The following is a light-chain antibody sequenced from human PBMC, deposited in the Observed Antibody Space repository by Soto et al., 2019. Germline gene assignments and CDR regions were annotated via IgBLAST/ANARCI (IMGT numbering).Light chain of an antibody. CDR1: SGDVGAYKY. CDR3: CSYAGSFTWV. Sequence: QSALTQPRSVSASPGQSVTISCSGSSGDVGAYKYVSWYQQYPGKAPKLMIYDVNKRPSGVPDRFSGSKSGSTASLTISGLQPEDEADHYCCSYAGSFTWVFGGGTKLTVL. CDR2: DVN. V-gene: IGLV2-11*01. J-gene: IGLJ3*02.